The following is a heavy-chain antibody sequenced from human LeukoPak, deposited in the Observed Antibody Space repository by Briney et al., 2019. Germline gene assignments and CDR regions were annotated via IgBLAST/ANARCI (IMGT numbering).Heavy chain of an antibody. V-gene: IGHV1-2*02. J-gene: IGHJ6*03. CDR1: GYTFTGYY. CDR3: ARQYSGYDLYYYYYMDV. D-gene: IGHD5-12*01. Sequence: GASVKVSCKASGYTFTGYYMHWVRQAPGQGLEWMGWINPNSGGTNYAQKFQGRVTMTRDTSISTACMELSRLRSDDTAVYYCARQYSGYDLYYYYYMDVWGKGTTVIVSS. CDR2: INPNSGGT.